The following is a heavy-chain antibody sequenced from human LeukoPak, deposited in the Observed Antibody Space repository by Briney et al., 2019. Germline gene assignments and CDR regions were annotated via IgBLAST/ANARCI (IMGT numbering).Heavy chain of an antibody. CDR1: GFTFDDHA. Sequence: GGSLRLSCAASGFTFDDHAMHWVRQAPGKGLEWVSGISWNSGNIDYADSVKGRFTISRDNAKNSLYLQMNSLRAEDTAVNYCARGRGALWFDPWGQGTLVTVSS. CDR2: ISWNSGNI. CDR3: ARGRGALWFDP. V-gene: IGHV3-9*01. J-gene: IGHJ5*02. D-gene: IGHD3-10*01.